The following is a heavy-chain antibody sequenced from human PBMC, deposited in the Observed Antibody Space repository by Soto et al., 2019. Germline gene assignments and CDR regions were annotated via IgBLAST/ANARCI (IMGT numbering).Heavy chain of an antibody. J-gene: IGHJ3*02. Sequence: QVQLVESGGGVVQPGRSLRVSCIASGVTFSRHGMQWVRQAPAKGLEWVAVIWYDGSETYYGDSVKGRFTISRDNSTCTLYLQMTSLRAEDTAVYYCAMSYSAGAAAPYAFDIWGQGTMVTVSS. V-gene: IGHV3-33*01. CDR2: IWYDGSET. D-gene: IGHD1-26*01. CDR1: GVTFSRHG. CDR3: AMSYSAGAAAPYAFDI.